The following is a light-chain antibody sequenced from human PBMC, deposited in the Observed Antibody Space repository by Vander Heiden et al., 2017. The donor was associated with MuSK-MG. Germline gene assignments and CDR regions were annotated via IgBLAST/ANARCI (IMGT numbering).Light chain of an antibody. CDR2: SDT. Sequence: QPVLTQAPSASGTPGQRVTISCSGSSSNIGGNTVNWYQQLPGTAPKLLIHSDTERPSGVPDRFSGSKSGTSASLAISGLQSDDEADYYCASWDDTLNARVFGGGTKLTVL. J-gene: IGLJ3*02. CDR3: ASWDDTLNARV. CDR1: SSNIGGNT. V-gene: IGLV1-44*01.